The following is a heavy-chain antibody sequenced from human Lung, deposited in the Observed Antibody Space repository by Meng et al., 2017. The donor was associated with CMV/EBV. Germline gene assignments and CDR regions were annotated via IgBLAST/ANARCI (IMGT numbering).Heavy chain of an antibody. D-gene: IGHD3-10*01. J-gene: IGHJ1*01. CDR1: GDSITNHNW. V-gene: IGHV4-4*02. Sequence: QLRESSPALAKPSETLSLTCAVSGDSITNHNWWAWVRQPPGKGLEWIGEIPHRGSSAYNPSLKSRVSMSIDKSKNQFSLKLTSVTAADTAVYHCLRRSGGSVWGQGTLVTVSS. CDR2: IPHRGSS. CDR3: LRRSGGSV.